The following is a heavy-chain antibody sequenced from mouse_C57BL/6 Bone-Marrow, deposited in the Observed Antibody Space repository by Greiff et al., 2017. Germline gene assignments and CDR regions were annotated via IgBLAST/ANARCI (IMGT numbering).Heavy chain of an antibody. J-gene: IGHJ3*01. CDR3: ARLPYYYGSSYGWFAY. D-gene: IGHD1-1*01. Sequence: EVKLVESGGDLVKPGGSLKLSCAASGFTFSSYGMSWVRQTPDKRLEWVATISSGGSYTYYPDSVKGRFTISRDNAKHTLYLQMSSLKSEDTAMYYCARLPYYYGSSYGWFAYWGQGTLVTVSA. CDR1: GFTFSSYG. V-gene: IGHV5-6*01. CDR2: ISSGGSYT.